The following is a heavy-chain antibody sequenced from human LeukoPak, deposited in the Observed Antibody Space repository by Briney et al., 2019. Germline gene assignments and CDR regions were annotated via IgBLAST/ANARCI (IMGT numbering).Heavy chain of an antibody. D-gene: IGHD6-19*01. CDR1: GFTFSSYA. J-gene: IGHJ4*02. Sequence: GGSLRLSCAASGFTFSSYAMHWVRQAPGKGLEWVAVISKEDTDKFYADSVKGRFTLSRDKSKNTLYLHMNSLRAEDTAVYYCARIAVAGPLDYWGQGTLVTVSS. CDR3: ARIAVAGPLDY. CDR2: ISKEDTDK. V-gene: IGHV3-30*04.